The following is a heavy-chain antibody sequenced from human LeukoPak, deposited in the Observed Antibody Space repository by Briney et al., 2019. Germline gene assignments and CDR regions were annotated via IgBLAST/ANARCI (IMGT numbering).Heavy chain of an antibody. CDR1: GFTFSSYW. V-gene: IGHV3-7*01. J-gene: IGHJ3*02. CDR3: ARGNYYDSRTYYRAFDI. CDR2: IKQDGSEK. D-gene: IGHD3-22*01. Sequence: PGGSLRLSCAASGFTFSSYWMSWVRQAPGKGLEWVANIKQDGSEKNYVDSVKGRFTISRDSAKNSLYLQMNSLRAEDTAVYYCARGNYYDSRTYYRAFDIWGQGTMVTVSS.